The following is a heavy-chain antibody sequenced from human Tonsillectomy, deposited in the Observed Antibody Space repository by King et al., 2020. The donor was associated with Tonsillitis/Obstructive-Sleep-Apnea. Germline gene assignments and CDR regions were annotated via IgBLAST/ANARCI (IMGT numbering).Heavy chain of an antibody. J-gene: IGHJ4*02. V-gene: IGHV3-7*01. Sequence: VQLVESGGGLVQPGGSLRLSCAASEFTFSSYWMSWVRQAPGKGREGVANIKQGGSEKYYLDSVKGRFTISRDNAKNSLYLQRNSLRAEDTAVYYCAREYCSGNSCFRIFDSWGQGTLVTVSS. CDR1: EFTFSSYW. D-gene: IGHD2-15*01. CDR2: IKQGGSEK. CDR3: AREYCSGNSCFRIFDS.